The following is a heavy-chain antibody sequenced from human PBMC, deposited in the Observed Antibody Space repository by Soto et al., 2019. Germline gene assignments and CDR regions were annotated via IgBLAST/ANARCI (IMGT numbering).Heavy chain of an antibody. D-gene: IGHD1-26*01. CDR2: IYPGDSDT. CDR1: GYMFSTYW. CDR3: ARLGGIVDTGTWIQ. V-gene: IGHV5-51*01. Sequence: PGESLKISCNASGYMFSTYWIGWVRQRPGKGPEWMAIIYPGDSDTRENPSFQGQVTISADKSSNTVHLQWRSLKASDTAIYYCARLGGIVDTGTWIQWGQGTPVTVS. J-gene: IGHJ4*02.